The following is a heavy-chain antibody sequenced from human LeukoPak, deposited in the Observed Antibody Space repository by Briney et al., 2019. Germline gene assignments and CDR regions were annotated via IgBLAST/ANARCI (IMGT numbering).Heavy chain of an antibody. V-gene: IGHV4-59*01. CDR1: GGSIGSYY. CDR2: IYYSGST. CDR3: ARGLASSMYYFDY. J-gene: IGHJ4*02. Sequence: SATLSLTCTVSGGSIGSYYWSWIRQPPGKGLEWIGYIYYSGSTNYNPSLKSRVTISVDTSKNQFSLKLSSVTAADTAVYYCARGLASSMYYFDYWGQGTLVTVSS. D-gene: IGHD2/OR15-2a*01.